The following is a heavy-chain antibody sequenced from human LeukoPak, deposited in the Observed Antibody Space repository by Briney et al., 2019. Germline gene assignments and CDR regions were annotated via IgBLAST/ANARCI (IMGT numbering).Heavy chain of an antibody. CDR2: IYSGGST. J-gene: IGHJ3*02. D-gene: IGHD3-22*01. CDR1: GFTVSSNY. V-gene: IGHV3-53*01. CDR3: AGTYYYDKGAFDI. Sequence: GGSLRLSCAASGFTVSSNYMNWVRQAPGKGLEWVSVIYSGGSTYYADSVKGRFTISRDNSKNTLYLQMNSLRAEDTALYYCAGTYYYDKGAFDIWGQGTMVTVSS.